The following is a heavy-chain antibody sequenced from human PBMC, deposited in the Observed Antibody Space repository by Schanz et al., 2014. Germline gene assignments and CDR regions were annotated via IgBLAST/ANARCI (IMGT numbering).Heavy chain of an antibody. V-gene: IGHV3-23*01. CDR1: GFTFSSYA. J-gene: IGHJ3*02. D-gene: IGHD2-2*01. CDR2: ISGSGDNT. CDR3: AKRCSSTSCSHGAFDI. Sequence: EVQLLESGGALEQPGGSLRLSCVASGFTFSSYAMNWVRQAPGKGLEWVSAISGSGDNTFYADSVRGRFTISRDNSRNTLYLQMNSLRDEDTAMYYCAKRCSSTSCSHGAFDIWGQGTMVTVSS.